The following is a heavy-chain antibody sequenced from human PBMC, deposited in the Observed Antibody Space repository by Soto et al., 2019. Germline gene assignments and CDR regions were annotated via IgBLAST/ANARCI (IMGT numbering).Heavy chain of an antibody. Sequence: ASVKVSCKASGGTFSSYAISWVRQAPGQGLEWMGGIIPIFGTANYADSVRGRFTISRDNSKNTLYLQMSSLRADDTAVYYCVKDRSLAVADVYYFDYWGQGTLVTVSS. CDR1: GGTFSSYA. J-gene: IGHJ4*02. D-gene: IGHD6-19*01. CDR2: IIPIFGTA. CDR3: VKDRSLAVADVYYFDY. V-gene: IGHV1-69*05.